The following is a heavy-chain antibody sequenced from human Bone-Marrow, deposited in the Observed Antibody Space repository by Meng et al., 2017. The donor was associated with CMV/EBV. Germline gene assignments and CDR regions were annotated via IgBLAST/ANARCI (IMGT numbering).Heavy chain of an antibody. Sequence: GESLKISCAASGFTFSSYSMNWVRQAPGKGLEWVSSISSSSSYIYYADSVKGRFTISRDNAKNSLYLQMNSLRAEDTAVYYCARDQGYCSSTSCYTFNYYYYGMDVWGQGTTVTVSS. CDR2: ISSSSSYI. V-gene: IGHV3-21*01. J-gene: IGHJ6*02. CDR3: ARDQGYCSSTSCYTFNYYYYGMDV. D-gene: IGHD2-2*02. CDR1: GFTFSSYS.